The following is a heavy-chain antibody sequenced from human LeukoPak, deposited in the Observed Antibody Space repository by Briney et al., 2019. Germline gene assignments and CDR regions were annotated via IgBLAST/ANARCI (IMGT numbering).Heavy chain of an antibody. V-gene: IGHV1-2*02. D-gene: IGHD5-18*01. CDR1: GYTFTGYY. Sequence: VASVKVSCKASGYTFTGYYMHWVRQAPGQGLEWMGWINPNSGGTNYAQKFQGRVTMTRDTSISTAYMELSRLRSDDTAVYYCARLTDTASTGFDYWGQGTLVTVSS. CDR2: INPNSGGT. J-gene: IGHJ4*02. CDR3: ARLTDTASTGFDY.